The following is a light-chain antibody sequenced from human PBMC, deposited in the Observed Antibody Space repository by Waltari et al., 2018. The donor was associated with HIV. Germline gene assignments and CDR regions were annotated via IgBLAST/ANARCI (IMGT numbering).Light chain of an antibody. CDR2: KAS. V-gene: IGKV1-5*03. CDR3: QQYNTYSYT. J-gene: IGKJ2*01. Sequence: DIQMTQSPSTLSASVGGRVTITCRASQSISTWLALYQQKPGKAPKLLIYKASTLESGVPSRFSGSGSGTDFTLTINNLQPDDFATFYCQQYNTYSYTFGQGTKLQIK. CDR1: QSISTW.